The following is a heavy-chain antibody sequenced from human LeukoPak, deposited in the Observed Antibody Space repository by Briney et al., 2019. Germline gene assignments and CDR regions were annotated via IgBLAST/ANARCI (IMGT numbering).Heavy chain of an antibody. CDR1: GYTITDYH. V-gene: IGHV1-2*02. J-gene: IGHJ4*02. Sequence: ASVKVSCKASGYTITDYHMHWVRQAPGQGLEWMGWINPNSGATNSAQKFQGRVTMTRDTSISTAYMELSSLRSDDTAVYYCARDGGLDYWGQGTLVTVSS. CDR3: ARDGGLDY. CDR2: INPNSGAT.